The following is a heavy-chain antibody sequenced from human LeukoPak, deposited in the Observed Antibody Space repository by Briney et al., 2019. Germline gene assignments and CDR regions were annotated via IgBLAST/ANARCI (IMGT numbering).Heavy chain of an antibody. CDR1: GYTFTGYY. D-gene: IGHD2-2*01. CDR2: INPNSGGT. Sequence: GASVKVSCKASGYTFTGYYMHWVRQAPGQGLEWMGRINPNSGGTNYAQKFQGRVTMTRDTSISTAYMELSRLRSDDTAVYYCARVRYCSSTSCYIDEYFQHWGRGTLVTVSS. CDR3: ARVRYCSSTSCYIDEYFQH. J-gene: IGHJ1*01. V-gene: IGHV1-2*06.